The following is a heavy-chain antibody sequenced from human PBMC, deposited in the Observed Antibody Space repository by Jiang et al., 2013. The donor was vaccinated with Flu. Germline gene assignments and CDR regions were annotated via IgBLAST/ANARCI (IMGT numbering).Heavy chain of an antibody. CDR2: IYYSGST. CDR1: GGSISSFY. V-gene: IGHV4-59*01. J-gene: IGHJ5*02. D-gene: IGHD6-19*01. Sequence: TLSLTCTVSGGSISSFYWSWIRQPPGKGLEWIGYIYYSGSTNYNPSLKSRVTILVDTSKNQFSLKLSSVTAADTAVYYCAREPTSGWYGNWFDPWGQGTLVTVSS. CDR3: AREPTSGWYGNWFDP.